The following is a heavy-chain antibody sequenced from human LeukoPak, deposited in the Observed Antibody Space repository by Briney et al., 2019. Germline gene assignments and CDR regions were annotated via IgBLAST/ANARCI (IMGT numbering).Heavy chain of an antibody. D-gene: IGHD2-8*02. CDR2: ISAYNGNT. V-gene: IGHV1-18*01. J-gene: IGHJ4*02. Sequence: ASVKVSCKASGYTFTSYGISWVRQAPGQGLEWMGWISAYNGNTNYAQKLQGRVTMTTDTSTSTAYMELRSLRSDDTAVYYCARLLVSPGVGEFYFGYWGQGTLVTVSS. CDR1: GYTFTSYG. CDR3: ARLLVSPGVGEFYFGY.